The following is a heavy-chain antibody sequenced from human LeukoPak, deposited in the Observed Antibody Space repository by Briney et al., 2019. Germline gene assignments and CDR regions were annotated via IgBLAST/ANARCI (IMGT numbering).Heavy chain of an antibody. V-gene: IGHV3-11*01. CDR2: ISSSGSTI. J-gene: IGHJ4*02. D-gene: IGHD2-2*01. CDR1: GFTFSDYY. Sequence: GGSLRLSSAASGFTFSDYYMSWIRQAPGKGLEWVSYISSSGSTIYYADSVKGRFTISRDNAKNSLYLQMNSLRAEDTAVYYCARSTIVLVPSAMDYWGQGTLVTVSS. CDR3: ARSTIVLVPSAMDY.